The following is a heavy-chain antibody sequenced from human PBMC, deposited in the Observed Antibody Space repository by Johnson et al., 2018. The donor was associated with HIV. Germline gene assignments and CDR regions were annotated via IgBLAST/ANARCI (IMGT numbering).Heavy chain of an antibody. Sequence: VQLVESGGGVVQPGGSLRLSCAASGFTFSSYAMSWVRQAPGKGLEWVSAISGSGGSTYYADSVKGRFTISRDNSKNTLYLQMNSLRAEDTAVYYCAKDHPVVAERTGAFDIWGQGTMVTVSS. CDR3: AKDHPVVAERTGAFDI. CDR2: ISGSGGST. D-gene: IGHD2-15*01. J-gene: IGHJ3*02. CDR1: GFTFSSYA. V-gene: IGHV3-23*04.